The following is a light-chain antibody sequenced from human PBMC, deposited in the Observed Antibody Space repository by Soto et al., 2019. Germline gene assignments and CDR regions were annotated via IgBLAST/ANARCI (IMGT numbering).Light chain of an antibody. CDR2: GAS. CDR3: QQYGKSAMFT. J-gene: IGKJ2*01. CDR1: QSVSSSY. V-gene: IGKV3-20*01. Sequence: EIVLTQSPGTLSLSPGDRATLSCRASQSVSSSYLAWYQQKPGQAPSLLIYGASNSATGIPDRFSGGGSGTDFTLTSSRLEPEDFAVYYCQQYGKSAMFTFGQGTKLEIK.